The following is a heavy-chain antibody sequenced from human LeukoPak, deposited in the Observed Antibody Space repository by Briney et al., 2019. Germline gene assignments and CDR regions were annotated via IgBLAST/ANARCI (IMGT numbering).Heavy chain of an antibody. CDR3: AKDARSRRSGYSGYADY. Sequence: PGGSLRLSCAASGFTFSSYAMSWVRQAPGKGLEWVSAISGSGGSTYYADSVKGRLTISRDNSKNTLYLQMNSLRAEDTAVYYCAKDARSRRSGYSGYADYWGQGTLVTVSS. CDR1: GFTFSSYA. J-gene: IGHJ4*02. CDR2: ISGSGGST. V-gene: IGHV3-23*01. D-gene: IGHD5-12*01.